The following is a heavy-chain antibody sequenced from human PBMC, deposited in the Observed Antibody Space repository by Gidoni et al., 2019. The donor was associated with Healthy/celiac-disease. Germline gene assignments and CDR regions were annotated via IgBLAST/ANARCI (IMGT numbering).Heavy chain of an antibody. D-gene: IGHD1-26*01. CDR1: AFPFRSCA. CDR2: ISYDGSNK. V-gene: IGHV3-30-3*01. J-gene: IGHJ4*02. Sequence: VQLVESGGGVVPPVRSLVLSCSASAFPFRSCAMHWVRQAPGKGREGVAVISYDGSNKYYADSVKGRFTISRDNSKNTLYLQMNSLRAEDTAVYYCARDGGIVGATPGYYFDYWGQGTLVTVSS. CDR3: ARDGGIVGATPGYYFDY.